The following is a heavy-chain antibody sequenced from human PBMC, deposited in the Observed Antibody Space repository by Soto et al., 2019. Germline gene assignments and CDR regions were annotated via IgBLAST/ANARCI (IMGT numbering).Heavy chain of an antibody. D-gene: IGHD3-22*01. CDR1: GFTFSDSA. Sequence: EVQLVESGGGLVQPGGSLKLSCAASGFTFSDSAMHWVRQASGKGLEWVGRIRGKANNYATLYAASVKGRFTISRDDSKTTAYLLMTSLKTENTAVYYCTRRTADSGDYYYPLDYWGQGTLFTVSS. CDR2: IRGKANNYAT. V-gene: IGHV3-73*02. J-gene: IGHJ4*02. CDR3: TRRTADSGDYYYPLDY.